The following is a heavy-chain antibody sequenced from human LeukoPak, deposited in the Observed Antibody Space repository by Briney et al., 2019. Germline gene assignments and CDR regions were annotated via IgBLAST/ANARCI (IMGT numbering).Heavy chain of an antibody. CDR3: AKGRVEYVWGAEEDY. CDR2: ISGSGGST. V-gene: IGHV3-23*01. CDR1: GFTFSSYA. D-gene: IGHD3-16*01. Sequence: GGPLRLSCAASGFTFSSYAMSWVRQAPGKGLEWVSAISGSGGSTYYADSVKGRFTISRDNSKNTLYLQMNSLRAEDTAVYYCAKGRVEYVWGAEEDYWGQGTLVTVSS. J-gene: IGHJ4*02.